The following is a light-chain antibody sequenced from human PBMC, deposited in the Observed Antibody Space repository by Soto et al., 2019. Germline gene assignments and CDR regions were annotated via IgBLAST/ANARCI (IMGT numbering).Light chain of an antibody. CDR1: QSVSIL. J-gene: IGKJ5*01. CDR2: GAT. V-gene: IGKV3-15*01. Sequence: EIVMTQSASTLSVSAGDRATLSCGASQSVSILLAWYQQKPAQAPRLLVHGATTRATGIPARFSGSGSATEFTPTISSLQSEDFAVYYCQQRANWPPITFGQGTRLEIK. CDR3: QQRANWPPIT.